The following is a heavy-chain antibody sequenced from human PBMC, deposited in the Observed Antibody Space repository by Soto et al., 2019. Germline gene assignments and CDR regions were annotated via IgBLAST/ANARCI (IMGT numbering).Heavy chain of an antibody. CDR1: GFTVSSNY. CDR2: IYSGGST. D-gene: IGHD3-10*01. Sequence: GVSLRLSCSASGFTVSSNYMSWVRQAPGKGLEWVSVIYSGGSTYYADSVKGRFTISRDNSKNTLYLQMKSLRAEDKAVYYCAREKGLIWFGELVGGMDVWGQGNTVTVSS. V-gene: IGHV3-53*01. J-gene: IGHJ6*02. CDR3: AREKGLIWFGELVGGMDV.